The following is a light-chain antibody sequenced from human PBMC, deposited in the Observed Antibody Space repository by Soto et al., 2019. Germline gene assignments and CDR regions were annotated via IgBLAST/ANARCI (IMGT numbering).Light chain of an antibody. CDR3: QQRSNWPYT. Sequence: EIVLTQSPATLSLSPGERATISCRASQSVSSYLAWYQQKPGQAPRLLIYDVSNRATGIPDRFSGSVSGTDFTLTISSLEPEDFAVYYCQQRSNWPYTFGQGTKVDIK. J-gene: IGKJ2*01. CDR2: DVS. V-gene: IGKV3-11*01. CDR1: QSVSSY.